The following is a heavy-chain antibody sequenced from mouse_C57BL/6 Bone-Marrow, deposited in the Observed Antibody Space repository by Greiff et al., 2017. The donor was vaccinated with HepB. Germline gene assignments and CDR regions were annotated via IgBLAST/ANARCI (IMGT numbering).Heavy chain of an antibody. J-gene: IGHJ1*03. CDR2: IDPEDGET. Sequence: DVQLQESGAELVKPGASVKLSCTASGFNIKDYYMHWVKQRTEQGLEWIGRIDPEDGETKYAPKFQGKATITEDTSSNTAYLQLSSLTSEDTSVYYCARSHFYYGSSLDWYFDVWGTGTTVTVSS. CDR3: ARSHFYYGSSLDWYFDV. CDR1: GFNIKDYY. D-gene: IGHD1-1*01. V-gene: IGHV14-2*01.